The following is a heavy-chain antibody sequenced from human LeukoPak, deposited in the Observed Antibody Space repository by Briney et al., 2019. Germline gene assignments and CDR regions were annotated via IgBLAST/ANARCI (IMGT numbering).Heavy chain of an antibody. J-gene: IGHJ4*02. CDR3: ASTLSLSY. D-gene: IGHD2/OR15-2a*01. Sequence: GGSLGLSCAASGFTFSSYWMTWVRQAPGQGLEWVASIKQDGSEQNYVDSVKGRFTVSRDNTRKSLYLQMSSLRDEDTAVYYCASTLSLSYWGQGTLVTVSS. CDR1: GFTFSSYW. CDR2: IKQDGSEQ. V-gene: IGHV3-7*01.